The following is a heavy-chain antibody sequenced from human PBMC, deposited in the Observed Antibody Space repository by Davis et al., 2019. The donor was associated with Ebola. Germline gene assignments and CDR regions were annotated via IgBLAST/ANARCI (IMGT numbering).Heavy chain of an antibody. CDR1: GGSISSYY. J-gene: IGHJ4*02. CDR3: ARTAQILKYSYGYVYFDY. Sequence: MPSETLSLTCTVSGGSISSYYWSWIRQPPGKGLEWIGYIYYSGSTNYNPSLKSRVTISVDTSKNQFSLKLSSVTAADTAVYYCARTAQILKYSYGYVYFDYWGQGTLVTVSS. V-gene: IGHV4-59*01. D-gene: IGHD5-18*01. CDR2: IYYSGST.